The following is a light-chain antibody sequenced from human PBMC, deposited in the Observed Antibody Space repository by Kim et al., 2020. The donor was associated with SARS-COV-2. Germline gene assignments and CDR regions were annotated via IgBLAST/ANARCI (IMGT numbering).Light chain of an antibody. CDR3: SSYTSSRIVV. J-gene: IGLJ2*01. CDR1: SSDVGSYNR. Sequence: GQSVTLSCTGTSSDVGSYNRVSWYQQPPGTAPKLMIYEVSNRPSGVPDRFSGSKSGNTASLTISGLQAEDEADYYCSSYTSSRIVVFGGGTQLTVL. V-gene: IGLV2-18*02. CDR2: EVS.